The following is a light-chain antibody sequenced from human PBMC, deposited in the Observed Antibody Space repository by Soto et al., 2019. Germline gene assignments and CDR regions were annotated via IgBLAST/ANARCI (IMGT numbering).Light chain of an antibody. J-gene: IGKJ1*01. V-gene: IGKV3-15*01. CDR3: QQRSNWPRA. Sequence: EIVMTQSPATLSVSPEERATLSCMASQSVSSNLAWYQQKPCQAPRLLIYGASTRATGIPARFSGSGSGTEFTLTISSLQPEDYAFYYCQQRSNWPRAFGQGTK. CDR2: GAS. CDR1: QSVSSN.